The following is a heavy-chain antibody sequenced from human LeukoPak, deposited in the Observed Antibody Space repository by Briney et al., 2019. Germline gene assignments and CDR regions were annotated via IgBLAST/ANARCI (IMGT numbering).Heavy chain of an antibody. D-gene: IGHD1-26*01. V-gene: IGHV4-34*01. Sequence: SETLSLTCAVYGGSLSAYYWTWIRQPPGKRLEWIGTIYYGGSTYYSPSLKNRVTISVDTSKNQFSLKLSSVTAADTAVYYCARGGDGSYLSHFDYWGQGTLVTVSS. CDR1: GGSLSAYY. CDR3: ARGGDGSYLSHFDY. CDR2: IYYGGST. J-gene: IGHJ4*02.